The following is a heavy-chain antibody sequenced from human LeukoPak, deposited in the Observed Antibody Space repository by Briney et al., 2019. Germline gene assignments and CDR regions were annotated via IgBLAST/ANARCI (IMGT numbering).Heavy chain of an antibody. D-gene: IGHD4-17*01. CDR2: IYYSGST. Sequence: PSETLSLTCTVSGGSISSSYWSWIRQPPGKGLEWIGYIYYSGSTNYNPSLKSRVTISVDTSKNPFSLKLSSVTAADTAVYYCARRYGTTAWDYFDYWGQGTLVTVSS. J-gene: IGHJ4*02. CDR3: ARRYGTTAWDYFDY. V-gene: IGHV4-59*08. CDR1: GGSISSSY.